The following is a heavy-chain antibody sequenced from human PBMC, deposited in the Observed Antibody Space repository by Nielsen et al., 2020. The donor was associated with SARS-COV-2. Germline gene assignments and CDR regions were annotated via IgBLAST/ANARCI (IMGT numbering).Heavy chain of an antibody. Sequence: SETLSLTCTVSGGSISRSTYYWGWIRQPTGKGLEWIGNVFYSGTTYYNPSLKSRVTISVDRSKNQFSLKVNSVTAADTGVYYCARSPSFFRGNFDYWGQGTLVTVSS. CDR1: GGSISRSTYY. CDR2: VFYSGTT. J-gene: IGHJ4*02. D-gene: IGHD3-10*01. CDR3: ARSPSFFRGNFDY. V-gene: IGHV4-39*01.